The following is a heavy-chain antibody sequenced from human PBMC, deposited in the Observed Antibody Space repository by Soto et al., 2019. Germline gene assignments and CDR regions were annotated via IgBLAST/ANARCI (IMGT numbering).Heavy chain of an antibody. CDR1: GYTFTNYG. CDR2: ISAYNGDT. V-gene: IGHV1-18*01. CDR3: ASVRQLVGYFYYYMDV. Sequence: QVQLLQSGAEVKKPGASVKVSCKASGYTFTNYGITWVRQAPGQGLEWLGWISAYNGDTHYTQRLQGRVTMTTATSTSTGYMELRGLRSDDTAVYYWASVRQLVGYFYYYMDVWGKGTTGTVSS. J-gene: IGHJ6*03. D-gene: IGHD6-6*01.